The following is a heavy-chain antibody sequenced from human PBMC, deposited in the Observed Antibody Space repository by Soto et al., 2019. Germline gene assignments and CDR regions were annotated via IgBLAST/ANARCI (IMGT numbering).Heavy chain of an antibody. CDR2: ISGYNGDT. J-gene: IGHJ6*02. CDR3: AKHGQPPYYYYGLDV. V-gene: IGHV1-18*01. CDR1: GYTFTRYG. Sequence: QGHLVQSGAEVKKPGTSVKVSCKASGYTFTRYGIIWVRQAPGQGLEWMGWISGYNGDTNYAHNLQGRVTMTIDTSTSTAYMELRSLTSDDTAVYYCAKHGQPPYYYYGLDVWGQGTTVTVSS.